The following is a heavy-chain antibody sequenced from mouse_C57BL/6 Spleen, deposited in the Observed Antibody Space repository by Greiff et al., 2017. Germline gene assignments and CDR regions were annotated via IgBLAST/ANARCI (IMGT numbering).Heavy chain of an antibody. CDR3: AGDGSPYYAMDY. J-gene: IGHJ4*01. D-gene: IGHD2-3*01. CDR1: GYAFSSYW. CDR2: IYPGDGDT. V-gene: IGHV1-80*01. Sequence: QVQLQQSGAELVKPGASVKISCKASGYAFSSYWMNWVKQRPGKGLEWIGQIYPGDGDTTYNGKFKGKATLTADKSSSTAYMQLSSLTSEDSAVYFCAGDGSPYYAMDYWGQGTSVTVSS.